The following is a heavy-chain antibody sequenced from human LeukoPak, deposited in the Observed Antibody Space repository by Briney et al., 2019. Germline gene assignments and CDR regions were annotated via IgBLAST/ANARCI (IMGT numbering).Heavy chain of an antibody. Sequence: GGSLRLSCAASGFTFSSYWMHWVRQAPGKGLEWVSVIYSGGSTYYADSVKGRFTISRDNSKNTLYLQMNSLRAEDTAVYYCARDQDYYGMDVWGQGTTVTVSS. J-gene: IGHJ6*02. CDR3: ARDQDYYGMDV. V-gene: IGHV3-53*01. CDR1: GFTFSSYW. CDR2: IYSGGST.